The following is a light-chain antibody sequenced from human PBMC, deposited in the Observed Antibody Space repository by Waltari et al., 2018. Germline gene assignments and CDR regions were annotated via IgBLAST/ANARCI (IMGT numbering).Light chain of an antibody. J-gene: IGLJ2*01. CDR1: SSDVGGYNY. V-gene: IGLV2-14*01. CDR2: EVS. CDR3: SSYTSSSYVV. Sequence: QSALTQPASVSGSPGQSITISCTGTSSDVGGYNYVSWYQQHPGKAPKLMIYEVSNRPSGVSKRFSGSKAGNTASLTISGLQAEDEADYYGSSYTSSSYVVFGGGTKLTVL.